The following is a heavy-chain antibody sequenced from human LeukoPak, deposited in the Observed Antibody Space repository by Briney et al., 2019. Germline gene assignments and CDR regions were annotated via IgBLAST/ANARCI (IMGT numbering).Heavy chain of an antibody. Sequence: GGSLRLSCAASGFTFSSYAMSWIRQAPGMGLEWVSYISTSTTYTNYADSVKGRFAISRDNAKNSLYLQMNSLRAEDTAVYYCARGHLRSGWYFDYWGQGTLVTVSS. J-gene: IGHJ4*02. V-gene: IGHV3-11*06. CDR2: ISTSTTYT. CDR3: ARGHLRSGWYFDY. CDR1: GFTFSSYA. D-gene: IGHD6-19*01.